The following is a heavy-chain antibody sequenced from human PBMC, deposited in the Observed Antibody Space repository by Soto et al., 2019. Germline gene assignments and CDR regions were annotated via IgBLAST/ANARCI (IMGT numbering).Heavy chain of an antibody. CDR1: GFTVSSYY. D-gene: IGHD6-13*01. Sequence: EVQLVESGGGLVQPGGSLRLSCAASGFTVSSYYMSWVRQAPGKGLEWVSVIYSAGSADFADSVKGRFTISRDNSKHTLYIQMSSLRAEDTAVYYCARVPSSSYHYFDYWGQGTLVTVSS. CDR2: IYSAGSA. J-gene: IGHJ4*02. CDR3: ARVPSSSYHYFDY. V-gene: IGHV3-66*01.